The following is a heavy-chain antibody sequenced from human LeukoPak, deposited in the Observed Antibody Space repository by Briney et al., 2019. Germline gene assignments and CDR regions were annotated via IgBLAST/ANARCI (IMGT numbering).Heavy chain of an antibody. J-gene: IGHJ6*03. CDR1: GFTFSSYA. CDR2: ISGSGGST. D-gene: IGHD2-2*01. V-gene: IGHV3-23*01. CDR3: AKSTVVRPDDYYYYYYMDV. Sequence: HPGGSLRLSCAASGFTFSSYAMAWVRQAPGKGLEWVSTISGSGGSTYYTDSVKGRFTISRDNSKNTLYLQMNSLRAEDTAVYYCAKSTVVRPDDYYYYYYMDVWGRGTTVTVSS.